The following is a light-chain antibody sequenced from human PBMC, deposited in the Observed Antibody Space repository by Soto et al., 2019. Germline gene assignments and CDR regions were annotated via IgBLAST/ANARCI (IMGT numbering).Light chain of an antibody. V-gene: IGKV1-33*01. CDR2: DAS. J-gene: IGKJ1*01. CDR3: QQYGSSGT. CDR1: QDISNY. Sequence: DIQMTQSPSSLSASVGDRVTITCQASQDISNYLNWYQQKPGKAPKLLIYDASNLETGVPSRFSGSGSGTDFTFTISRLEPEDLAVYYCQQYGSSGTFGQGTKVDIK.